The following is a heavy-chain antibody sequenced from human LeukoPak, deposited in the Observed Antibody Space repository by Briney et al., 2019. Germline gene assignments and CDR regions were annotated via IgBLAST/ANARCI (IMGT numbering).Heavy chain of an antibody. J-gene: IGHJ4*02. CDR1: GGSISSSSYY. Sequence: SETLSLTCTVSGGSISSSSYYWGWIRQPPGKGLEWIGTIYYSGSTYYNPSLKSRVTISVDTSKNQFSLKLNSVTAADTAVYYCARDTGAAVYFNYWGQGTLATVSS. V-gene: IGHV4-39*07. CDR2: IYYSGST. CDR3: ARDTGAAVYFNY. D-gene: IGHD6-13*01.